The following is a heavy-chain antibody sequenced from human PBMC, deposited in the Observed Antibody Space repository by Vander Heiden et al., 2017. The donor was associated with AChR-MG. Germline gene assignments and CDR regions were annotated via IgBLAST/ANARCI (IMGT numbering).Heavy chain of an antibody. CDR2: IYHSGCT. J-gene: IGHJ6*02. CDR3: ARVGIAVAAQLSYYYYGMDV. D-gene: IGHD6-19*01. CDR1: GGSISSRNW. V-gene: IGHV4-4*02. Sequence: QVQLQESAPGLVKPAGTLSLTCAVSGGSISSRNWWGWVRQPPGKGLEWIGQIYHSGCTNYNPSLKSRVTISVDKSKNQFALKLSSVTAADTAVYYCARVGIAVAAQLSYYYYGMDVWGQGTTVTVSS.